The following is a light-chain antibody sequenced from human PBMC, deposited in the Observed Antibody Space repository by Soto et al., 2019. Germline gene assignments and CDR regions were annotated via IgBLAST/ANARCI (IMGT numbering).Light chain of an antibody. J-gene: IGKJ5*01. Sequence: EIVLAQSPGALSLSPVERATLSCRASQSVSSSYLAWYQQKPGQAPRLLIYDASTRATGTPARFSGSGSGAKFTLSISSLQSEDFAVYSCQQYNNWPITFGQGTRLEIK. V-gene: IGKV3D-15*01. CDR1: QSVSSSY. CDR3: QQYNNWPIT. CDR2: DAS.